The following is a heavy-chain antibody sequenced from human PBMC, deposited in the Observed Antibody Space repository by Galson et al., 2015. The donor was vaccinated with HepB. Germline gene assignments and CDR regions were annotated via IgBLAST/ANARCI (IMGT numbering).Heavy chain of an antibody. CDR1: GYTFTGYY. V-gene: IGHV1-2*04. Sequence: SVKVSCKASGYTFTGYYMHWVRQAPGQGLEWMGWINPNSGGTNYAQKLQGWVTMTRDTSISTAYMELSRLRSDDTAVYYCARIAAAGMSWFDPWGQGTLVTVSS. CDR2: INPNSGGT. D-gene: IGHD6-13*01. CDR3: ARIAAAGMSWFDP. J-gene: IGHJ5*02.